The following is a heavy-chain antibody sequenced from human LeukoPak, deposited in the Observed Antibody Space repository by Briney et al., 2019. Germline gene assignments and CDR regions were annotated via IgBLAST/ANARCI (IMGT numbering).Heavy chain of an antibody. V-gene: IGHV4-39*07. CDR2: IYYSGST. CDR1: GGSISSSSYY. J-gene: IGHJ5*02. CDR3: AAEGYSSAGGRYWFDP. Sequence: SETLSLTCTVSGGSISSSSYYWGWIRQPPGKGLEWIGSIYYSGSTYYNPSLKSRVTISVDTSKNQFSLKLSSVTAADTAVYYCAAEGYSSAGGRYWFDPWGQGTLVTVSS. D-gene: IGHD6-25*01.